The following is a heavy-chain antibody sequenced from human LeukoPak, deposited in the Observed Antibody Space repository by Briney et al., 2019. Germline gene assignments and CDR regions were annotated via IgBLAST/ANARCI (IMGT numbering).Heavy chain of an antibody. CDR1: GGTFSSYA. D-gene: IGHD3-22*01. J-gene: IGHJ5*02. V-gene: IGHV1-18*01. Sequence: ASVKVSCKASGGTFSSYAISWVRQAPGQGLEWMGWISAYNGNTNYAQKLQGRVTMTTDTSTSTAYMELRSLRSDDTAVYYCARDSRADYYDSSGYYYSWGQGTLVTVSS. CDR3: ARDSRADYYDSSGYYYS. CDR2: ISAYNGNT.